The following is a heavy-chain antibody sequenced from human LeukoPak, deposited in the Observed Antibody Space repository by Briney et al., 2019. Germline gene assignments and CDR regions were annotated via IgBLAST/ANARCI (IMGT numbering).Heavy chain of an antibody. D-gene: IGHD2-2*02. V-gene: IGHV3-30-3*01. CDR1: GFTFSSYA. Sequence: PGGSLRLSCAASGFTFSSYAMHWVRQAPGKGLEWVAVISYDGSNKYYADSVKGRFTISRDNSKNTLYLQMNSLRAEDTAVYYCARAGDCSSTSRYTRRRSGTYYYYGMDVWGQGTTVTVSS. J-gene: IGHJ6*02. CDR3: ARAGDCSSTSRYTRRRSGTYYYYGMDV. CDR2: ISYDGSNK.